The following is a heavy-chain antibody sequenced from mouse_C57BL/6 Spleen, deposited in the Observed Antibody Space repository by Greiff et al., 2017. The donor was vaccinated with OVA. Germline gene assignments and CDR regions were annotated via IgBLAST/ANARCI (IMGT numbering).Heavy chain of an antibody. D-gene: IGHD2-4*01. Sequence: EVKLMESGEGLVKPGGSLKLSCAASGFTFSSYAMSWVRQTPEKRLEWVAYISSGGDYIYYADTVKGRFTISRDNARNTLYLQMSSLKSEDTAMYYCTRDRDYPAWFAYWGQGTLVTVSA. CDR2: ISSGGDYI. CDR3: TRDRDYPAWFAY. CDR1: GFTFSSYA. V-gene: IGHV5-9-1*02. J-gene: IGHJ3*01.